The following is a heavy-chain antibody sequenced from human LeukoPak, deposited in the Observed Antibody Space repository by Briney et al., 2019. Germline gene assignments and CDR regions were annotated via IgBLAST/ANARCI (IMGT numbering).Heavy chain of an antibody. V-gene: IGHV4-4*07. D-gene: IGHD2-15*01. CDR2: IYTSGST. J-gene: IGHJ6*03. CDR3: AGGDCSGGSCYYYYYMDV. Sequence: KPSETLSLTCTVSGGSISSYYWSWIRQPAGKGLEWIGRIYTSGSTNYNPSLKSRVTMSVDTSKNQFSLKLSSVTAADTAVYYCAGGDCSGGSCYYYYYMDVWGKGTTVIVSS. CDR1: GGSISSYY.